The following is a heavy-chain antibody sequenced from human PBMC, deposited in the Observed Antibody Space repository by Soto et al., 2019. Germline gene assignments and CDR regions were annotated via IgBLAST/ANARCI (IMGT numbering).Heavy chain of an antibody. CDR1: GYTFTSYD. V-gene: IGHV1-18*01. J-gene: IGHJ5*02. CDR3: AGEVVRVAGTRWFDP. Sequence: QVQLVQSGAEVKKPGASVKVSCKASGYTFTSYDISWVRHAPGQGLEWMGWISAYNGNTNYAQKLQGRVTMTTDTSTSTAYMELRSMRSDDTAVYYWAGEVVRVAGTRWFDPWGQGTLVTVSS. CDR2: ISAYNGNT. D-gene: IGHD6-19*01.